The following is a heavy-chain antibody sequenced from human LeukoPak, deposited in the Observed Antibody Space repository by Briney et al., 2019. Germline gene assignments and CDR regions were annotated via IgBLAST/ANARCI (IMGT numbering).Heavy chain of an antibody. CDR3: ARSGYSYGDDY. J-gene: IGHJ4*02. CDR2: ISAYNDNI. CDR1: GYTFTSYG. D-gene: IGHD5-18*01. V-gene: IGHV1-18*01. Sequence: GASVKVSCKASGYTFTSYGFSWVRQAPGQGLEWMGWISAYNDNIHYAQKLRGRVTMTTDTSASTAYMELRSLRSDDTAVYYCARSGYSYGDDYWGQGTLVTVSS.